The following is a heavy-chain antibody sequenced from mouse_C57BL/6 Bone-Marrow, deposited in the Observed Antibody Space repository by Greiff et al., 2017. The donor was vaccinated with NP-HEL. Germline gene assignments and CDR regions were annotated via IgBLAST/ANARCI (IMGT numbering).Heavy chain of an antibody. V-gene: IGHV1-64*01. CDR2: IHPNSGST. CDR3: AFLFGYYAMDY. J-gene: IGHJ4*01. Sequence: VQLQQPGAELVKPGASVKLSCKASGYTFTSYWMHWVKQRPGQGLEWIGMIHPNSGSTNYNEKFKSKATLTVDKSSSTAYMQLSSLTSEDSAVDYCAFLFGYYAMDYWGQGTSVTVSS. D-gene: IGHD1-1*01. CDR1: GYTFTSYW.